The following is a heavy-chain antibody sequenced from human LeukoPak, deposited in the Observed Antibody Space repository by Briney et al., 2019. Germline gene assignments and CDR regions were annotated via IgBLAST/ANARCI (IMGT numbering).Heavy chain of an antibody. CDR3: ARGGVWFGEFDFDY. J-gene: IGHJ4*02. V-gene: IGHV4-59*01. D-gene: IGHD3-10*01. Sequence: SETLSLTCTVSGGSISSYYWSWIRQPPGKGLEWIGYIYYSGSTNYNPSLKSRVTISVDTSKNQFSLKLSSVTAADTAVYYCARGGVWFGEFDFDYWGQGTLVTVFS. CDR1: GGSISSYY. CDR2: IYYSGST.